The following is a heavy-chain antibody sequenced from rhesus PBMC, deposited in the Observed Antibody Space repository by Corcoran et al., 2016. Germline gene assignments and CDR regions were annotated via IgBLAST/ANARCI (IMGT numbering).Heavy chain of an antibody. Sequence: QVQLQESGPGLVKPSETLSLTCAVSGGSISSNYWSWIRQPPGKGLEWIGYIYGSRGSTYHNPPLKSRVTISTDTSKNQFSLKLSSVTAADTAVYYCARALYSGSWNIDYWGQGVLVTVSS. CDR3: ARALYSGSWNIDY. D-gene: IGHD6-25*01. V-gene: IGHV4-160*01. J-gene: IGHJ4*01. CDR2: IYGSRGST. CDR1: GGSISSNY.